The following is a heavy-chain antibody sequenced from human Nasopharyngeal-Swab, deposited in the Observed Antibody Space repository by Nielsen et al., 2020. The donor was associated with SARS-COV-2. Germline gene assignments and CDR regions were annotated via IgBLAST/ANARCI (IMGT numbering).Heavy chain of an antibody. J-gene: IGHJ4*02. Sequence: GESLKISCAASGFTFSSYAMSWVRQAPGKGLEWVSRSRGSGGRTDYADSVKGRFTISRDDSKNALFLQMNSLRAEDTAVYYCAKEAAYGDNSEFDYWGQGTLVTVSS. CDR1: GFTFSSYA. D-gene: IGHD2-21*01. CDR3: AKEAAYGDNSEFDY. CDR2: SRGSGGRT. V-gene: IGHV3-23*01.